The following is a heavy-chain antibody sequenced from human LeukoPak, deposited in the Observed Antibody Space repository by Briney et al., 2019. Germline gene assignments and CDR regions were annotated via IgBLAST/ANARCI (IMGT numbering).Heavy chain of an antibody. J-gene: IGHJ4*02. CDR2: IYYSGST. Sequence: SETLSLTCTVSGGSISSYCWSWIRQPPGKGLEWIGYIYYSGSTNYNPSLKSRVTISVDTSKNQFSLKLSSVTAADTAVYYCARHGAGGWSWGFDYWGQGTLVTVSS. CDR3: ARHGAGGWSWGFDY. D-gene: IGHD6-19*01. V-gene: IGHV4-59*08. CDR1: GGSISSYC.